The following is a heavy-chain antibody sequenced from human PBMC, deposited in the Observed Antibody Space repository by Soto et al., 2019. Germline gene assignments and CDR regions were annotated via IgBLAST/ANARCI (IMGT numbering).Heavy chain of an antibody. J-gene: IGHJ5*02. Sequence: QVHLQESGPGLVKPSETLSLTCSVSGGTISGYYWTWIRQPAGKGLEWIGRIYSSGNTKYNPSRQSRVTMSLATSNNQFSLRLTSVTAADTAVYYCARGQRFSDWFDPWGQGTLVTVSS. D-gene: IGHD3-3*01. CDR1: GGTISGYY. CDR3: ARGQRFSDWFDP. V-gene: IGHV4-4*07. CDR2: IYSSGNT.